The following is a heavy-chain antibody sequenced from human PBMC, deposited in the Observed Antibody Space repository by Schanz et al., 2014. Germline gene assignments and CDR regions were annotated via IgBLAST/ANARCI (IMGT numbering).Heavy chain of an antibody. V-gene: IGHV1-8*01. CDR3: ARDGMFYDFWSGYYTTSGYYYGMDV. CDR1: GYTFTSYE. D-gene: IGHD3-3*01. Sequence: QVPLVQSGAEVKKPGASVKVSCEASGYTFTSYEINWVRQATGQGLEWMGWMNPNSGNTGYAQKFQGRVTMTRNTSISTAYMELSSLSSEDTAVYYCARDGMFYDFWSGYYTTSGYYYGMDVWGQGTTVTVSS. J-gene: IGHJ6*02. CDR2: MNPNSGNT.